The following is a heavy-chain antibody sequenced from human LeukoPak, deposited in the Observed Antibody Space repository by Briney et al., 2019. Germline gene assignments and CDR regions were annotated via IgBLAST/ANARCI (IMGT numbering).Heavy chain of an antibody. CDR2: IYSGGST. J-gene: IGHJ3*02. Sequence: HPGGSLRLSXAASGFTFSSYAMSWVRQAPGKGLEWVSVIYSGGSTYYADSVKGRFTISRDNSKNTLYLQMNSLRAEDTAVYYCARGLRAHYAFDIWGQGTMVTVSS. CDR3: ARGLRAHYAFDI. V-gene: IGHV3-53*01. CDR1: GFTFSSYA. D-gene: IGHD2-8*01.